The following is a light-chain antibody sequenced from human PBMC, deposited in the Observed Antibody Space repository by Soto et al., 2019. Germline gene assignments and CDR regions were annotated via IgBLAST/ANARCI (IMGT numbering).Light chain of an antibody. CDR1: QSVLYSSNNKNY. V-gene: IGKV4-1*01. J-gene: IGKJ4*01. CDR3: QQYYSTPLT. Sequence: DIVMTQSPDSLAVSLGERATINCKSSQSVLYSSNNKNYLAWYQQKPGQPPKLLIYWASTRESGVPDRFSGSGYGTDFTLTISSLQAEDVAVYYCQQYYSTPLTFGGGTKVEIQ. CDR2: WAS.